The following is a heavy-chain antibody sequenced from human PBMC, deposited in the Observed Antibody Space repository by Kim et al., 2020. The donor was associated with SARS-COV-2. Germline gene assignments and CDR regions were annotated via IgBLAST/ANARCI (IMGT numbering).Heavy chain of an antibody. CDR1: CGSISSYY. D-gene: IGHD3-10*01. CDR2: IYYSGST. V-gene: IGHV4-59*01. Sequence: SETLSLTCTVFCGSISSYYWSWIRQPPGKGLEWIGYIYYSGSTNYNPSLKSRVTISVDTSKNQFSLKLSSVTAADTAVYYCAREAYRTMVQGGSINYYY. J-gene: IGHJ6*01. CDR3: AREAYRTMVQGGSINYYY.